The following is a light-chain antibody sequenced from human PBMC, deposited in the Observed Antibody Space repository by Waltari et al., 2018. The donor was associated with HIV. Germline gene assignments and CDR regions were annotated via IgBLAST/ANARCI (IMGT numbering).Light chain of an antibody. J-gene: IGLJ3*02. V-gene: IGLV1-40*01. Sequence: QSVLTQPPSVSGAPGQRVTISCTGSSSNIGAGYDVHWYQQLPGTAPKLLIHCNSKRPSGFPDRFSGSKSGTSASLAITGLQAEDEADYYCQSYDSSLSVWVFGGGTKLTVL. CDR3: QSYDSSLSVWV. CDR1: SSNIGAGYD. CDR2: CNS.